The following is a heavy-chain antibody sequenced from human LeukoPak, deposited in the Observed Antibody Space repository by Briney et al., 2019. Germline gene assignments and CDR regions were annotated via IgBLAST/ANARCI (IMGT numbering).Heavy chain of an antibody. CDR2: ISSSSSYT. D-gene: IGHD5-12*01. Sequence: GGSLRLSCAASGFTFDDYGMSWVRQAPGKGLEWVSYISSSSSYTNYADSVKGRFTISRDNAKNSLYLQMNSLRAEDTAVYYCARGGYSGYDWVDYWGQGTLVTVSS. CDR1: GFTFDDYG. CDR3: ARGGYSGYDWVDY. J-gene: IGHJ4*02. V-gene: IGHV3-11*05.